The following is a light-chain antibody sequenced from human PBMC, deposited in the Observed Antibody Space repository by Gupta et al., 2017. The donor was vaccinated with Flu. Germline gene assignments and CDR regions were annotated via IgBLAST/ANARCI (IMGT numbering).Light chain of an antibody. Sequence: PATLSLSPGERATLSCRASQSVSSYLTWYQQKPGQTPRLLIYDTSNRATGIPARFSGSGSGTDFTLTISSLEPEDFAVYYCQQGIHWPHTFGQGTKVEIK. V-gene: IGKV3-11*01. CDR2: DTS. J-gene: IGKJ2*01. CDR1: QSVSSY. CDR3: QQGIHWPHT.